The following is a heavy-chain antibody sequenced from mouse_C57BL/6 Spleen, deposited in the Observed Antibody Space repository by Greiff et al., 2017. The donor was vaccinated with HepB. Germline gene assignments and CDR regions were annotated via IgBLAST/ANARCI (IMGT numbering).Heavy chain of an antibody. D-gene: IGHD2-5*01. CDR3: ARDSNPYYYAMDY. Sequence: DVQLQESGPGLVKPSQSLSLTCSVTGYSITSGYYWNWIRQFPGNKLEWMGYISYDGSNNYNPSLKNRISITRDTSKNQFFLKLNSVTTEDTATYYCARDSNPYYYAMDYWGQGTSVTVSS. CDR1: GYSITSGYY. V-gene: IGHV3-6*01. CDR2: ISYDGSN. J-gene: IGHJ4*01.